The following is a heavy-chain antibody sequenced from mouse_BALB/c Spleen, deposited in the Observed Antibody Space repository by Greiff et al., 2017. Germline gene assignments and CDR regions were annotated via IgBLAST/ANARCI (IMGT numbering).Heavy chain of an antibody. J-gene: IGHJ1*01. Sequence: VQLQQSGPQLVRPGASVKISCKASGYSFTSYWMHWVKQRPGQGLEWIGMIDPSDSETRLNQKFKDKATLTVDKSSSTAYMQLSSPTSEDSAVYYCARHDGYYPHWYFDVWGAGTTVTVSS. CDR1: GYSFTSYW. CDR3: ARHDGYYPHWYFDV. CDR2: IDPSDSET. V-gene: IGHV1S127*01. D-gene: IGHD2-3*01.